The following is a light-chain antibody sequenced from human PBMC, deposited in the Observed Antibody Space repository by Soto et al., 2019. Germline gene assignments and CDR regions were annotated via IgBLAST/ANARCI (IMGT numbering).Light chain of an antibody. CDR2: EVR. CDR1: MRDVGAYNL. J-gene: IGLJ2*01. Sequence: QSALTQPASVSGSPGQSITISCAGTMRDVGAYNLVSWYQQHPGRVPQLIIYEVRNRPSGISFRFSGSKSGNTASLTISGLQAEDEADYYRSSFTSKSTLIFGGGTKVTVL. V-gene: IGLV2-14*01. CDR3: SSFTSKSTLI.